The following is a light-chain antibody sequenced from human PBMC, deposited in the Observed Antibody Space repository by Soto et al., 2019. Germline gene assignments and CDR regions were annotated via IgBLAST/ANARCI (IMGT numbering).Light chain of an antibody. V-gene: IGKV1-27*01. J-gene: IGKJ3*01. Sequence: DIQMTQSPTSLSAAVEDRVTITCRASQGMRNFVAWYQQKPGKPPKLLIYAASTLQSGVPSRFSGSGSGTDFTLTINSLQPEDVATYACLKYSSVPVFGPGTKVEI. CDR2: AAS. CDR1: QGMRNF. CDR3: LKYSSVPV.